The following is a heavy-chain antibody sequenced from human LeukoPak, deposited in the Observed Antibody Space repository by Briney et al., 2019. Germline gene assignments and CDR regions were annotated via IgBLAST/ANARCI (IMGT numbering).Heavy chain of an antibody. D-gene: IGHD4-17*01. V-gene: IGHV4-31*03. J-gene: IGHJ6*02. CDR3: ARAPYGDYVYYYYYGMDV. Sequence: SETLSLTCTVSGGSISSGGYYWSWIRQHPGKGLEWIGYIYYSGSTYYNPSLKSRVTISVDTSKNQFSLKLSSVTAADTAVYYCARAPYGDYVYYYYYGMDVWGQGTTVTVSS. CDR1: GGSISSGGYY. CDR2: IYYSGST.